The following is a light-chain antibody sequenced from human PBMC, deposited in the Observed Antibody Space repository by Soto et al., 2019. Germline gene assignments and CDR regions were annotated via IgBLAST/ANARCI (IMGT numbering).Light chain of an antibody. Sequence: QSVLTQPPSVSASPGQKVTISCSGSSSNIGNNYVSWYQQLPGTAPKLLIYENNKRPSGIPDRFSGSKSGPSATLGITGLQTGDEADYYCGTWDSSLKGVFGGGTKLPVL. CDR1: SSNIGNNY. CDR3: GTWDSSLKGV. CDR2: ENN. V-gene: IGLV1-51*02. J-gene: IGLJ2*01.